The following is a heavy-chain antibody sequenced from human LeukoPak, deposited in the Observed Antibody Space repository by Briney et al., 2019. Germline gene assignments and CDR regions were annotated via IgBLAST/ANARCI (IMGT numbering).Heavy chain of an antibody. CDR1: GGTISSYA. J-gene: IGHJ4*02. CDR3: ARDLTYYDFWSGSALNY. V-gene: IGHV1-69*13. CDR2: FSPVFGTA. Sequence: GASVKLSCKASGGTISSYAISWVRQGPGQGLEWMGGFSPVFGTANYAQKFQGRVTITADESTSTAYMELSSLRSEDTAVYYCARDLTYYDFWSGSALNYWGQGTLVTVSS. D-gene: IGHD3-3*01.